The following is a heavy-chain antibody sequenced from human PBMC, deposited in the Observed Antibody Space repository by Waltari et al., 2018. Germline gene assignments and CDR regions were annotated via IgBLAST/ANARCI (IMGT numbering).Heavy chain of an antibody. D-gene: IGHD3-3*01. CDR2: MNPNSGNT. CDR1: GYTFTSYD. V-gene: IGHV1-8*03. CDR3: ARGGYDFWSGYMPYYFDY. J-gene: IGHJ4*02. Sequence: QVQLVQSGAEVKKPGASVKVSCKASGYTFTSYDINWVRQATGHGLEWMGWMNPNSGNTGYAQKFQGRVTITRNTSISTAYMELSSLRSEDTAVYYCARGGYDFWSGYMPYYFDYWGQGTLVTVSS.